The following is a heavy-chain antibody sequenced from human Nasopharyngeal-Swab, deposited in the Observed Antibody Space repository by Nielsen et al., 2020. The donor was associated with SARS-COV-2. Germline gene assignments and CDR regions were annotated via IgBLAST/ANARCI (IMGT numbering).Heavy chain of an antibody. D-gene: IGHD1-26*01. Sequence: GESLKISCVASGFAFGDHYMSWIRQAPGKGLEWISYISSGASMRDFADSVKGRFAISRDNIKNSLYLQMNSLRAEDTAVYYCVRHRGATTEIFDYWGQGTLVTVSS. V-gene: IGHV3-11*01. CDR1: GFAFGDHY. CDR3: VRHRGATTEIFDY. J-gene: IGHJ4*02. CDR2: ISSGASMR.